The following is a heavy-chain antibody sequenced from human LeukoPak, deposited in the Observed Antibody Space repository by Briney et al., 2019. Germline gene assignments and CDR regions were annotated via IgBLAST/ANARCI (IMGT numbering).Heavy chain of an antibody. Sequence: SVKVSCKASGGTFSSYAISWVRQAPGQGLEWMGRIIPILGIANYAQKFQGRVTITTDESTSTAYMELSSLRSEDTAVYYCARCVVPYYYYMDVWGKGTTVTVSS. J-gene: IGHJ6*03. CDR3: ARCVVPYYYYMDV. CDR2: IIPILGIA. D-gene: IGHD2-2*01. V-gene: IGHV1-69*04. CDR1: GGTFSSYA.